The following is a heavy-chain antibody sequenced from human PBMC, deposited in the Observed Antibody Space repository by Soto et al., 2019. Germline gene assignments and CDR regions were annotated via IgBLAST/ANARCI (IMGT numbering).Heavy chain of an antibody. J-gene: IGHJ4*02. CDR1: GFTFSTYW. Sequence: GGSLRLSCAASGFTFSTYWMDWVRQTPGKGLEWVANINQDGSEKNYVDSVKGRFTISRDNAKNSLYLQMSSLTAEDSALYYCSRSLNSWGQGTRVTVSS. V-gene: IGHV3-7*01. CDR3: SRSLNS. CDR2: INQDGSEK.